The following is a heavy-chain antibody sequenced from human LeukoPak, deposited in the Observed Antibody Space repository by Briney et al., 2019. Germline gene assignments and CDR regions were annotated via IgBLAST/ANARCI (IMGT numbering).Heavy chain of an antibody. J-gene: IGHJ3*02. Sequence: GGSLRLSCAASGFTFSSYWMSWVRQAPGKGLEWVANIKQDGSEKYYVDSVKGRFTISRDNAKNSLYLQMNSLRAEDTAAYYCAKGYGDGDAFDIWGQGTMVTVSS. CDR3: AKGYGDGDAFDI. CDR1: GFTFSSYW. D-gene: IGHD4-17*01. CDR2: IKQDGSEK. V-gene: IGHV3-7*01.